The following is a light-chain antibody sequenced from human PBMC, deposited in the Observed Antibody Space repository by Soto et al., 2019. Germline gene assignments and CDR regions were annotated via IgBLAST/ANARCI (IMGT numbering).Light chain of an antibody. V-gene: IGKV3-20*01. J-gene: IGKJ4*01. Sequence: EIVLTQSPGTLSLSPGERATLSCRASQTVTSSYLAWYQQKPGQAPRLLIYGAYSRATGITDRFRGGGSGTDFTLTISRLEPEDFAVYYCQQYGSSPFTFGGGNKVEIK. CDR1: QTVTSSY. CDR3: QQYGSSPFT. CDR2: GAY.